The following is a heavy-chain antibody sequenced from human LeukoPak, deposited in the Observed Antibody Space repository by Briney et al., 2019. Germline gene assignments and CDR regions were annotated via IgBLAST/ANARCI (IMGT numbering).Heavy chain of an antibody. Sequence: SCKASGYTFTSYGISWVRQAPGKGLEWVAVISYDGSNKYYADSVKGRFTISRDNSKNTLYLQMNSLRAEDTAVYYCAKRTVYPPWDYWGQETLVTVSS. CDR2: ISYDGSNK. CDR3: AKRTVYPPWDY. CDR1: GYTFTSYG. V-gene: IGHV3-30*18. D-gene: IGHD3/OR15-3a*01. J-gene: IGHJ4*02.